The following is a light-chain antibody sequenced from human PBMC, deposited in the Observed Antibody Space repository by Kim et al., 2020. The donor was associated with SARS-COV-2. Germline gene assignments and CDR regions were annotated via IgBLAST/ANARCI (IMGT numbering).Light chain of an antibody. J-gene: IGLJ2*01. CDR2: STS. CDR3: LLYYGATLPRI. CDR1: AGAVTGTHY. V-gene: IGLV7-43*01. Sequence: TITLPCASSAGAVTGTHYTNWFQQKPGQPPRALIYSTSNRHSWTPARFSGSLLGGKAALTLSGVQPEDEATYYCLLYYGATLPRIFGGGTKLTVL.